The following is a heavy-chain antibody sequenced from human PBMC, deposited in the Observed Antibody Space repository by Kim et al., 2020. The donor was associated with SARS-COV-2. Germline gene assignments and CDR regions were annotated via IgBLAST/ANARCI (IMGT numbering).Heavy chain of an antibody. V-gene: IGHV1-3*01. J-gene: IGHJ4*02. D-gene: IGHD6-19*01. CDR3: ARDPSGIAVAIFDY. Sequence: QKFQGRVTITRDTSASTAYMELSSLRSEDTAVYYCARDPSGIAVAIFDYWGQGTLVTVSS.